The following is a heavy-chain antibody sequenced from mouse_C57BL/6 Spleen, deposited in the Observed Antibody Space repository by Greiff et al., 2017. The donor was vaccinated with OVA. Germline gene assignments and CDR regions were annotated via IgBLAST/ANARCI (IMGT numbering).Heavy chain of an antibody. CDR3: ARSGSSGYGAMDD. CDR2: INPSTGGT. CDR1: GYSFTGYY. Sequence: VQLKQSGPELVKPGASVKISCKASGYSFTGYYMNWVKQSPEKSLEWIGEINPSTGGTTYNQKFKAKATLTVDKSSSTAYMQLKSLTSEDSAVYYCARSGSSGYGAMDDWGQGTSVTVSS. V-gene: IGHV1-42*01. J-gene: IGHJ4*01. D-gene: IGHD3-2*02.